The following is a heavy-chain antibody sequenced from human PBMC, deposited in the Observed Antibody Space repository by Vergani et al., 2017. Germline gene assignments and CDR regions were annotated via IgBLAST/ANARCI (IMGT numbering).Heavy chain of an antibody. Sequence: VQLLESGGGLVQPGGSLRLSCEASGFSFPGYAMSWIRQPPGKGLEWIGYIYYSGSTYYNPSLESRLTMSLDSSRTQFSLKLISVTAEDTAVYYCARVAGGSGGYYLAWGQGTPVSVSS. J-gene: IGHJ5*02. V-gene: IGHV4-30-4*08. CDR3: ARVAGGSGGYYLA. CDR1: GFSFPGYA. CDR2: IYYSGST. D-gene: IGHD3-22*01.